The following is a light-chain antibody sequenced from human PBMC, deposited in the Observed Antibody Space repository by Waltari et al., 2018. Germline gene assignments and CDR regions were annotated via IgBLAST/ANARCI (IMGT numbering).Light chain of an antibody. CDR3: QQYYSTPYT. CDR1: QSVLYSSNNNNY. CDR2: WAS. J-gene: IGKJ2*01. Sequence: EIVMPQSPDSLAVSLGVRATINCKSSQSVLYSSNNNNYLAWYQQKPGQPPKLLIYWASTREFGVPDRFSGSGSGTDFTLTISSLQAEDVAVYYCQQYYSTPYTFGQGTKLEIK. V-gene: IGKV4-1*01.